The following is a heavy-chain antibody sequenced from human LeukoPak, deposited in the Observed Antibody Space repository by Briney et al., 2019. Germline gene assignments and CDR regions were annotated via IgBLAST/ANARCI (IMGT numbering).Heavy chain of an antibody. Sequence: SETLSLTCTVSGGSISSFYWSWIRQPPGKGLEWIGYIYYSGSTKYNPSLKSRVTISVDASKTQFSLKLNSVTAADTAVYYCARGSRELYYFDYWGQGTLVTVSS. D-gene: IGHD1-7*01. CDR3: ARGSRELYYFDY. CDR2: IYYSGST. J-gene: IGHJ4*02. V-gene: IGHV4-59*01. CDR1: GGSISSFY.